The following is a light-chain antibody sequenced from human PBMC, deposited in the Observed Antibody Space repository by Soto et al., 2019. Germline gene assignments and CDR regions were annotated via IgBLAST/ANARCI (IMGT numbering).Light chain of an antibody. CDR1: SSNIGAGYD. V-gene: IGLV1-40*01. J-gene: IGLJ3*02. Sequence: QSVLTQPPSVSGAPGQRVTISCTGSSSNIGAGYDVHWYQQLPGTAPKLLIYGNSNRPSGVPDRFSGSKSGTSASLAITGLQAEDEADYYCQSYDSSLGGWVFGGGTKVTAL. CDR2: GNS. CDR3: QSYDSSLGGWV.